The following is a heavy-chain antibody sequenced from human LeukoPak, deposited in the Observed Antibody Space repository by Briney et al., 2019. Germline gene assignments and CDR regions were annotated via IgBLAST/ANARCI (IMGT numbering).Heavy chain of an antibody. Sequence: PGGSLRLSCAASGFTFSSYSMNWVRQAPGKGLEWVSSISSSSSYIYYADSVKGRFTISRDNAKNSLYLQMNSLGAEDTAVYYCARSTTYYYDSSGDVAFDIWGQGTMVTVSS. V-gene: IGHV3-21*01. D-gene: IGHD3-22*01. CDR2: ISSSSSYI. J-gene: IGHJ3*02. CDR1: GFTFSSYS. CDR3: ARSTTYYYDSSGDVAFDI.